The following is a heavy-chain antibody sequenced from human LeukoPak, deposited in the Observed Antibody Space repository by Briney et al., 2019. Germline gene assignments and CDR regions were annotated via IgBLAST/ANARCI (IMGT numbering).Heavy chain of an antibody. CDR2: ISSSSSYI. CDR1: GFTFSSYS. V-gene: IGHV3-21*01. Sequence: GGSLRLSCAASGFTFSSYSMNWVRQAPGKGLEWVSSISSSSSYIYYADSVKGRFTISRDNAKNSLYLQMNSLRAEDTAVYYCARVTVGVGLWPRWEYWGQGTLVTVSS. D-gene: IGHD1-26*01. J-gene: IGHJ4*02. CDR3: ARVTVGVGLWPRWEY.